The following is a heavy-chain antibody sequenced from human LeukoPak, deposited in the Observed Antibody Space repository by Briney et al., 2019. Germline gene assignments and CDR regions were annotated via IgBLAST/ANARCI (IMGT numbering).Heavy chain of an antibody. V-gene: IGHV3-7*01. CDR1: GFTFSSYW. CDR2: LNEDGTKK. Sequence: GGSLRLSCAASGFTFSSYWMSWVLQAAGKGLEWAANLNEDGTKKYYVDSVKGRFTISRDNAKNSLYLQMDSLRDEDTAVYYCARDGRDGFIDYWGQGTLVTVCS. D-gene: IGHD5-24*01. J-gene: IGHJ4*02. CDR3: ARDGRDGFIDY.